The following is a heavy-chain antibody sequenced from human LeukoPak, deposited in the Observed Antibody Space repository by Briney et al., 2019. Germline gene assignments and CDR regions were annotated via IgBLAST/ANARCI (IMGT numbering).Heavy chain of an antibody. V-gene: IGHV6-1*01. CDR1: GDSVSSNSAA. CDR3: ASLRQKGRYSSIGRNDY. D-gene: IGHD6-13*01. Sequence: SQTLSLTCAISGDSVSSNSAAWNWIRQSPSRGLEWLGRTYYRSKWYNDYAVSVKSRITINPDTSKNQFSLQLNSVTPEDTAVYYCASLRQKGRYSSIGRNDYWGQGTLVTVSS. CDR2: TYYRSKWYN. J-gene: IGHJ4*02.